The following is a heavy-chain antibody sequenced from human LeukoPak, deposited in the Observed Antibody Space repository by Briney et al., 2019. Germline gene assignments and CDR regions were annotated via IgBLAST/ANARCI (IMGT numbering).Heavy chain of an antibody. Sequence: GASVKVSCKASGYTFTGYYMHWVRPAPGQGLAWMGWINPNSGGTNYAQKFQGRVTMTRDTSISTAYMELSRLRSDDTAVYYCARDRGRYYGSGSYELDCWGQGTLVTVSS. CDR1: GYTFTGYY. CDR2: INPNSGGT. D-gene: IGHD3-10*01. CDR3: ARDRGRYYGSGSYELDC. V-gene: IGHV1-2*02. J-gene: IGHJ4*02.